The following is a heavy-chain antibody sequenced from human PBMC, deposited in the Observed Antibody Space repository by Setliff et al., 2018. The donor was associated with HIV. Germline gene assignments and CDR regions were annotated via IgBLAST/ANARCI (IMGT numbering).Heavy chain of an antibody. V-gene: IGHV3-66*02. D-gene: IGHD6-25*01. CDR1: GFTFSIYE. CDR3: ARSRPYNSALDY. J-gene: IGHJ4*02. CDR2: IYSDGST. Sequence: GGSLRLSCAASGFTFSIYEMNWVRQAPGKGLEWVSTIYSDGSTYHRDSVKGRFTLSRDNSKNTVYLQVGSLRPDDTAMYYCARSRPYNSALDYWGQGTLVTVSS.